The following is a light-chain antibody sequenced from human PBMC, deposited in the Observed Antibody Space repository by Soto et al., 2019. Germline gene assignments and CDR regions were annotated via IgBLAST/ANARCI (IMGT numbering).Light chain of an antibody. Sequence: QSVLTQPASVSGSPGQSITISCTGTSSDVGSYDLVSWYQHHPGKAPKLIIYEGSERPSGVSIRFSGSKSGNRASLRISGLQAEDEADYYCCSYAGSTTYVFGTGTKVTV. J-gene: IGLJ1*01. CDR1: SSDVGSYDL. V-gene: IGLV2-23*01. CDR2: EGS. CDR3: CSYAGSTTYV.